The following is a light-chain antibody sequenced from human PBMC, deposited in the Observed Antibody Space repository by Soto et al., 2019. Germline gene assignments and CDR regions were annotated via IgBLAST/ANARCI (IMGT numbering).Light chain of an antibody. CDR1: SSNVGGNP. V-gene: IGLV1-44*01. CDR3: ASWDDSLNGPV. J-gene: IGLJ1*01. Sequence: QPVLTQPPSASGTPGQRVTISCSGSSSNVGGNPVNWYQHVPTTAPKLLIYTNTQRPSGVPDRFSGSKSGTSASLAISGLQSEDEADYYCASWDDSLNGPVFGTGTKVTVL. CDR2: TNT.